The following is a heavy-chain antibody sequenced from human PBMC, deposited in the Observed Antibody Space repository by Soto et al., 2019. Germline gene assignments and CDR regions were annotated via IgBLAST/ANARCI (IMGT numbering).Heavy chain of an antibody. Sequence: GGSLRLSCAASGFIFNSYPMSWVRQAPGKGLEWVSVISVGGGITYYADSVKGRFTISRDDSKNTLYLQMNSMRAEDTAIYYCAKAYGSITRAYEYWGQGTLVTVSS. V-gene: IGHV3-23*01. CDR1: GFIFNSYP. CDR2: ISVGGGIT. J-gene: IGHJ4*02. D-gene: IGHD6-13*01. CDR3: AKAYGSITRAYEY.